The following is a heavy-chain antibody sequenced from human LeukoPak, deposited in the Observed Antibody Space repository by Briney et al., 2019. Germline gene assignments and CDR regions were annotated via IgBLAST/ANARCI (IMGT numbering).Heavy chain of an antibody. D-gene: IGHD6-13*01. V-gene: IGHV4-4*02. CDR3: ARDSQQLSPGFDP. CDR2: IYHSGST. Sequence: GSLRLSCAASGFTFSSYGMHWVRQPPGKGLEWIGEIYHSGSTNYNPSLKSRVTISVDTSKNQFSLKLSSVTAADTAVYYCARDSQQLSPGFDPWGQGTLVTVSS. CDR1: GFTFSSYG. J-gene: IGHJ5*02.